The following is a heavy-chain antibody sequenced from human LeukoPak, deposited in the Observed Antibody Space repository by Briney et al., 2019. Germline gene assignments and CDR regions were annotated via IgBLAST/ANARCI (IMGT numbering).Heavy chain of an antibody. CDR1: GGSFSGYY. Sequence: SETLSLTCAVYGGSFSGYYWSWIRQPPGKGLEWIGEINHSGSTNYNPSLKSRVIISVDTSKNQCSLKLSSVTAADTALYYCARGPASRWFDPWGQGTLVTVSS. D-gene: IGHD2-2*01. V-gene: IGHV4-34*01. CDR3: ARGPASRWFDP. CDR2: INHSGST. J-gene: IGHJ5*02.